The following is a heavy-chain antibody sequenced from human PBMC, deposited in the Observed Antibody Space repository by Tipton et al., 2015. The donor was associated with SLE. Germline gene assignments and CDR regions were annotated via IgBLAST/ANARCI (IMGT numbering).Heavy chain of an antibody. J-gene: IGHJ4*02. CDR3: VVCSPSSCSYFDY. V-gene: IGHV4-4*07. D-gene: IGHD2-2*01. CDR2: IYTGGNT. CDR1: GGSISRYY. Sequence: TLSLTCTVSGGSISRYYWGWFRQPAGKGLEWIGRIYTGGNTKYNPSLESRVTLSVDASKDQFSLRLTSVTAADTAVYYCVVCSPSSCSYFDYWGQGRLVTASS.